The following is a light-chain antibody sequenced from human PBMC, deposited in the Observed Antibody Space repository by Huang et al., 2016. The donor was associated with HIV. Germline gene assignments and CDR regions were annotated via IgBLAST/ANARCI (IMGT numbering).Light chain of an antibody. J-gene: IGKJ1*01. Sequence: EIVMTQSPATLSVSPGERATLSCRASQSVNTNLAWYQQKPGQAPRLLIYGASSRVTGIPARFSGSGSGTEFTLTISSLQSEDFAFYYCQQYNNWPPWTFGQGTKVEIK. V-gene: IGKV3-15*01. CDR1: QSVNTN. CDR2: GAS. CDR3: QQYNNWPPWT.